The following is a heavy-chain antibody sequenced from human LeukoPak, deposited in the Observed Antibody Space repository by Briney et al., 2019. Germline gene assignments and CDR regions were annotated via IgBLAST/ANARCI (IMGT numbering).Heavy chain of an antibody. D-gene: IGHD5-18*01. CDR1: GYIFTSYY. V-gene: IGHV1-46*01. J-gene: IGHJ4*02. CDR2: INPSRGNT. CDR3: ARGDTAGFDY. Sequence: VASVTVSCKASGYIFTSYYMHWVRQAPGQGLEGMGIINPSRGNTNYAQKFQGRVTMTRDTSTSTVYMELSSLRSEDTAVYYCARGDTAGFDYWGQGTLVTVSS.